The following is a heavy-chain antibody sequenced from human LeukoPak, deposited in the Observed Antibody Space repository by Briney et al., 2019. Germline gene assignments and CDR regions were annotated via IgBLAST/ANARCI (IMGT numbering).Heavy chain of an antibody. CDR3: ARYHGGYFAY. Sequence: TGGSLRLSCAASGFTFSVFWMSWVRQAPGKGLEWVANIKQDGSEKYYMDSVKGRFTISRDNDNNSMYLQINSLRAEDTAVYYCARYHGGYFAYWGQGTLVTVSS. V-gene: IGHV3-7*01. CDR1: GFTFSVFW. CDR2: IKQDGSEK. D-gene: IGHD2-15*01. J-gene: IGHJ4*02.